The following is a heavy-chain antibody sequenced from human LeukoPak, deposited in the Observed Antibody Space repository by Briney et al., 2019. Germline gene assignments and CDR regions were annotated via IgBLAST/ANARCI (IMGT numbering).Heavy chain of an antibody. CDR2: IYYTGST. CDR3: ARDRGYSHDSQLYFYVDV. Sequence: PSETLSLTCSFSGGSISDYYWSWIRQPPGKGLEWIGYIYYTGSTNYNPSLKSRVTISLDTSKNQFSLQLSSVTAADTAIYFCARDRGYSHDSQLYFYVDVWGKGTTVTVSS. J-gene: IGHJ6*03. V-gene: IGHV4-59*01. CDR1: GGSISDYY. D-gene: IGHD5-18*01.